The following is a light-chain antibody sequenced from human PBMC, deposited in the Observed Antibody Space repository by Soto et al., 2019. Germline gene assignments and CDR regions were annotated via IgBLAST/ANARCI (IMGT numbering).Light chain of an antibody. V-gene: IGKV3-11*01. Sequence: EIVLTQSPATLSLSPGERATLSGRASQSISIYLAWYQQKPGQAPRLLIYDASNRAAGVPARFSGSGSGTDFTLTISSLEPEDFAVYYCQQRSHWWSFGQGTKVDIK. CDR1: QSISIY. CDR3: QQRSHWWS. CDR2: DAS. J-gene: IGKJ1*01.